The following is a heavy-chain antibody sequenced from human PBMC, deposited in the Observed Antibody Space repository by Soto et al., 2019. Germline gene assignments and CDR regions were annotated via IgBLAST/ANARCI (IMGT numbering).Heavy chain of an antibody. V-gene: IGHV3-7*01. J-gene: IGHJ5*02. CDR2: INQDGSER. CDR3: ARANGCFDP. Sequence: VRQAPGKGLEWVANINQDGSERYSVDSVKGRFTISRDNAKNSLYLQMNSLRAEDTAVYYCARANGCFDPWGQGTLVTVSS.